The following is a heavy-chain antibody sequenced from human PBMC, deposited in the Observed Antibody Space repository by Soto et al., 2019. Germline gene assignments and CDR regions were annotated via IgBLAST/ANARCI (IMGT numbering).Heavy chain of an antibody. CDR1: GYILSRYR. D-gene: IGHD5-12*01. Sequence: ESLKISCKGSGYILSRYRIGWVRQMPGKGLEWMGIIYPGDSDTRYSPSFQGQVTISADKSITTAYLQWSSLKASDTAIYYCARRGLGLAIDYWGQGTLVTVSS. CDR3: ARRGLGLAIDY. V-gene: IGHV5-51*01. J-gene: IGHJ4*02. CDR2: IYPGDSDT.